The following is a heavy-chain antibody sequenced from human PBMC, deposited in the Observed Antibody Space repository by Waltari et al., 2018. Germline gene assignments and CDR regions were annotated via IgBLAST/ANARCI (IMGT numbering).Heavy chain of an antibody. J-gene: IGHJ4*02. Sequence: QLQLQESGPGLVRPSDTLSLTRTVSGASITTSPYSWSWIRQPPGKGLEWIGNIFQSGSTYSNPSLKSRVTISVDTSKNQFSLKMTSVTASDTAVYYCARRGGSGSYLTYFDFWGQGSLVTVAS. CDR1: GASITTSPYS. CDR2: IFQSGST. V-gene: IGHV4-39*01. D-gene: IGHD3-10*01. CDR3: ARRGGSGSYLTYFDF.